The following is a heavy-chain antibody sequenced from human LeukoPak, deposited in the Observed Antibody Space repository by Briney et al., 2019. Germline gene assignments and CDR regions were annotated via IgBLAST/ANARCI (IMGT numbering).Heavy chain of an antibody. D-gene: IGHD4-17*01. CDR1: GFTFSSYG. Sequence: PGRSLRLSCAASGFTFSSYGMHWVRQAPRKGLGRVAVISYDRSNNYYADSVKGRFTISRDNSKNTLYLQMNSLRAEDTAVYYCARDLDYGDQYYFDYWGQGTLVTVSS. CDR2: ISYDRSNN. V-gene: IGHV3-30*03. CDR3: ARDLDYGDQYYFDY. J-gene: IGHJ4*02.